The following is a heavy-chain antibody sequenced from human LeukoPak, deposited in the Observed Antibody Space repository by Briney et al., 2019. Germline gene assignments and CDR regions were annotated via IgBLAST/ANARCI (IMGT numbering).Heavy chain of an antibody. CDR3: ARGCGTSCYAYNY. CDR1: GGSFSGYY. V-gene: IGHV4-34*01. D-gene: IGHD2-2*01. J-gene: IGHJ4*02. Sequence: PSETLSLTCAVYGGSFSGYYWSWIRQPPGKGLEWIGEINHSGSTNYNPSLKSRVTISVDTSKNQFSLKLSSVTAADTAVYYCARGCGTSCYAYNYWGQGTLVTVSS. CDR2: INHSGST.